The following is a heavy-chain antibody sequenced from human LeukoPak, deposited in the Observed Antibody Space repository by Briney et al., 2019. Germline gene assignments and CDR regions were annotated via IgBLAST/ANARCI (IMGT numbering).Heavy chain of an antibody. Sequence: GSLRLSCAASGFTFSSYWMSWVRQAPGKGLEWVANIKQDGSEKYYVDSVKGRFTISRDNAKNSLYLQMNSLRAEDTAVYYCARPRDLLWFGELLTNWGQGTLVTVSS. J-gene: IGHJ4*02. V-gene: IGHV3-7*01. CDR2: IKQDGSEK. D-gene: IGHD3-10*01. CDR1: GFTFSSYW. CDR3: ARPRDLLWFGELLTN.